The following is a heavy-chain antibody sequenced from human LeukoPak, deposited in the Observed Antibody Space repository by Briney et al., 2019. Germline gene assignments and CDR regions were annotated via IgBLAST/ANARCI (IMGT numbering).Heavy chain of an antibody. CDR2: LYYSRST. D-gene: IGHD5-12*01. V-gene: IGHV4-59*08. J-gene: IGHJ3*02. CDR1: GGSISSYY. Sequence: SDTLSLTCTVSGGSISSYYWSWMRQPPGKGLEWIGYLYYSRSTNYNPSLKSRVTISVDTSKNQFSLKLSSVTAADTAVYYCARHGSGADIVATIRVNAFDIWGQGTMVTVSS. CDR3: ARHGSGADIVATIRVNAFDI.